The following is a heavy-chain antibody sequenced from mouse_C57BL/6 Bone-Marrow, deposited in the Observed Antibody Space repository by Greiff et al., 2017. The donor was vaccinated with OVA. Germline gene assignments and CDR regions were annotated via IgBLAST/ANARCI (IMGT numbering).Heavy chain of an antibody. V-gene: IGHV1-76*01. Sequence: VKLMESGAELVRPGASVKLSCKASGYTFTDYYIYWVKQRPGQGLEWIARINPGSGNTYYNEKFKGKATLPAEKSSTPASMQLSRLTSEASALSCCAREELGAFAYWGQGTLVTVSA. J-gene: IGHJ3*01. D-gene: IGHD2-12*01. CDR1: GYTFTDYY. CDR2: INPGSGNT. CDR3: AREELGAFAY.